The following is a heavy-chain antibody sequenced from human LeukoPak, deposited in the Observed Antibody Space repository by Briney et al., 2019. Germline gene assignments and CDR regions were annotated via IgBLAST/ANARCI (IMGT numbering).Heavy chain of an antibody. CDR2: INHSGST. J-gene: IGHJ4*02. V-gene: IGHV4-34*01. Sequence: SETLSLTCAVYGGSFSGYYWSWIRQPPGKGLEWIGEINHSGSTNYNPSLKSRVTISVDTSKNQFSLKLSSVTAADTAVYYCAREAVAGLVDYWGQGALVTVSS. CDR3: AREAVAGLVDY. D-gene: IGHD6-19*01. CDR1: GGSFSGYY.